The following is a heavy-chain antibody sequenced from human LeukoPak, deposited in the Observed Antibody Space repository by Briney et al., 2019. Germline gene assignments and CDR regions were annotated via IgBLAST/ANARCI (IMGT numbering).Heavy chain of an antibody. CDR1: GFTFSSYE. V-gene: IGHV3-72*01. D-gene: IGHD3-10*01. Sequence: PGGSLRLSCAASGFTFSSYEMNWVRQAPGKGLEWVGRIRSKPYSYTTEYAASVKGRFTISRDDSKNSLYLQMNSLKTEDTAVYYCARCGKTYASVYFDHWGQGTLVTVSS. J-gene: IGHJ4*02. CDR2: IRSKPYSYTT. CDR3: ARCGKTYASVYFDH.